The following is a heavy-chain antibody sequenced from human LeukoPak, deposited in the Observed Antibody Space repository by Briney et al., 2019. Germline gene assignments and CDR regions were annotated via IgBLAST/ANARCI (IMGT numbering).Heavy chain of an antibody. CDR1: GGSISSYY. V-gene: IGHV4-59*12. CDR3: ARDRFYYDSSGPLD. J-gene: IGHJ4*02. Sequence: PSETLSLTCTVSGGSISSYYWSWIRQPPGKGLEWIGYIYYSGSTYYNPSLKSRVTISVDTSKNQFSLKLSSVTAADTAVYYCARDRFYYDSSGPLDWGQGTLVTVSS. CDR2: IYYSGST. D-gene: IGHD3-22*01.